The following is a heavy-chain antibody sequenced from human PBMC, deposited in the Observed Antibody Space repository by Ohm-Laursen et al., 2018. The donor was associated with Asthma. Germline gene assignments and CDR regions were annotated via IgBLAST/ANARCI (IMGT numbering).Heavy chain of an antibody. D-gene: IGHD2-15*01. CDR3: ARDLRYCSGGSCYSYFQH. CDR1: GFTFSSYA. Sequence: RSLRLSCAASGFTFSSYAMHWVRQAPGKGLEWVAVISYDGSNKYYADSVKGRFTISRDNSKNTLYLQMNSLRAEDTAVYYCARDLRYCSGGSCYSYFQHWGQGTLVTVSS. J-gene: IGHJ1*01. V-gene: IGHV3-30-3*01. CDR2: ISYDGSNK.